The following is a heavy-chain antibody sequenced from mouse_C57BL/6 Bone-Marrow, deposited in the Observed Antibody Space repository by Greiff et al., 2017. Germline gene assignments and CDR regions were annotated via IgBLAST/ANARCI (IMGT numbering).Heavy chain of an antibody. J-gene: IGHJ2*01. Sequence: QVQLQQSGPELVKPGASVKISCKASGYAFSSSWMNWVKQRPGKGLEWIGRIYPGDGDTNYNGKFKGKATLTADKSSSTAYMQLSSLTSEDSAVYFCARWDYYGSSHYFDYWGQGTTLTVSS. CDR2: IYPGDGDT. D-gene: IGHD1-1*01. CDR3: ARWDYYGSSHYFDY. CDR1: GYAFSSSW. V-gene: IGHV1-82*01.